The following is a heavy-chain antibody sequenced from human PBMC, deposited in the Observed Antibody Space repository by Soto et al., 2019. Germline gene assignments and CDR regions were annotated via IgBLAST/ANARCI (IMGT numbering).Heavy chain of an antibody. CDR1: GYTLTGYY. V-gene: IGHV1-46*01. CDR3: ARGISTTRYYYYYGMDV. Sequence: GASVKVSFKASGYTLTGYYLHWLRQAPGQGPEWMGIINPSGGITNDAQKFQDRVTMTSDTSTSTVYMELSSLRSEDTAVYYCARGISTTRYYYYYGMDVWGQGTTVTVSS. D-gene: IGHD2-2*01. J-gene: IGHJ6*02. CDR2: INPSGGIT.